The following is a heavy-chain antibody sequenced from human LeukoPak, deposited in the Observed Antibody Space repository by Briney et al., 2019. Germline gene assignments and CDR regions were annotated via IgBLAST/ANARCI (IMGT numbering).Heavy chain of an antibody. V-gene: IGHV1-2*02. D-gene: IGHD5-12*01. Sequence: GASVKVSCKASGYIFTGYYIHWVRQAPGQGLEWMGWINPNSGGTNYAQKFQGRFTMTRDVSITTAYMELSTLRSDDTAVYYCARSDIVGTKAPYNWFDPWGQGALVTVSS. J-gene: IGHJ5*02. CDR3: ARSDIVGTKAPYNWFDP. CDR2: INPNSGGT. CDR1: GYIFTGYY.